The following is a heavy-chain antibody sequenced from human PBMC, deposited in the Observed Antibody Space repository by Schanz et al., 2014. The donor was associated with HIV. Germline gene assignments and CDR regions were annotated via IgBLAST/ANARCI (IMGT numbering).Heavy chain of an antibody. CDR1: GFTFSSYA. CDR3: ARTSRIVIPDRDPRLSYLYGMDV. CDR2: ISYDGSNK. D-gene: IGHD1-26*01. V-gene: IGHV3-30-3*01. J-gene: IGHJ6*02. Sequence: VQLVESGGGVVQPGRSLRLSCAASGFTFSSYAMHWVRQAPGKGLEWVAVISYDGSNKYYADSVKDRFTISRDNSKNTLYLQMNGLRAEDTAVYYCARTSRIVIPDRDPRLSYLYGMDVWGQGTTVTVSS.